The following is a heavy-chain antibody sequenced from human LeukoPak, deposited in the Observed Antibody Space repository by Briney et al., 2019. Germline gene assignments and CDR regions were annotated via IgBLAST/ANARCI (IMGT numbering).Heavy chain of an antibody. CDR2: IYPSDSDT. CDR1: GYNFLTHW. D-gene: IGHD1-26*01. CDR3: ALRSGTDDAYDI. Sequence: GESLKISCKASGYNFLTHWIGWVRQMPGKGLEWMRIIYPSDSDTRYSPSFQGQVTISADKSTTTAYLQWRSLKASDTAMYYCALRSGTDDAYDIWGQGTLVTVSS. J-gene: IGHJ3*02. V-gene: IGHV5-51*01.